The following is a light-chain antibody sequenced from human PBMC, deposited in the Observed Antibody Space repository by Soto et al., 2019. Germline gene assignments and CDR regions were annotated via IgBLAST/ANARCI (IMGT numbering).Light chain of an antibody. CDR3: QQYYSFPPT. CDR2: GAA. Sequence: DIQMTQSPSSLSASVGDRVAITCRASQNIRNYLNWYQQKPGKAPRVLIYGAASLQSGVPSRFSGSGSGTNFSLTINSLQPEDFETYYCQQYYSFPPTLGQGTKVDIK. V-gene: IGKV1-39*01. J-gene: IGKJ1*01. CDR1: QNIRNY.